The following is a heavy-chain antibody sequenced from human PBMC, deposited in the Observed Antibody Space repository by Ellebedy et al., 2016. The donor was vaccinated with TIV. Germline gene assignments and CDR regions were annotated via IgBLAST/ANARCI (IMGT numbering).Heavy chain of an antibody. CDR3: ARPGAHDYGDLYYFDY. CDR2: IYPGDSDT. CDR1: GYIFAKYW. V-gene: IGHV5-51*01. J-gene: IGHJ4*02. Sequence: GESLKISCKASGYIFAKYWISWVRQMPGKGLEWMGIIYPGDSDTRYSPSFQGQVTISADKSINTAYLQWSSLKASDTAMYYCARPGAHDYGDLYYFDYWGQGTLVTVSS. D-gene: IGHD4-17*01.